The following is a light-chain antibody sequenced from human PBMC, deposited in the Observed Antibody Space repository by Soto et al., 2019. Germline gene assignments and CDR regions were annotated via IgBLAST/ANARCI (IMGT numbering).Light chain of an antibody. CDR2: AAS. Sequence: DIQLTQSPSFLSASVGDRVTITCRASQGISSYLAWYQQKPGKAPKLLIYAASTLQSGVPSRFSGSGSGTEFTLTINSLQPDDFATYYCQHYNSYSEAFGQGTKVDI. CDR3: QHYNSYSEA. J-gene: IGKJ1*01. CDR1: QGISSY. V-gene: IGKV1-9*01.